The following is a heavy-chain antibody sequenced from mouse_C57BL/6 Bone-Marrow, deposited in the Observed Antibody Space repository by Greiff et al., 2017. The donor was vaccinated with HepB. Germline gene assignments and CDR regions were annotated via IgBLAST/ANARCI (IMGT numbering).Heavy chain of an antibody. CDR3: ARPSGSSSYYYAMDY. J-gene: IGHJ4*01. CDR1: GFNIKNTY. Sequence: EVQRVESVAELVRPGASVKLSCTASGFNIKNTYMHWVKQRPEQGLEWIGRIDPANGNTKYAPKFQGKATITADTSSNTAYLQLSSLTSEDTAIYYCARPSGSSSYYYAMDYWGQGTSVTVSS. D-gene: IGHD1-1*01. CDR2: IDPANGNT. V-gene: IGHV14-3*01.